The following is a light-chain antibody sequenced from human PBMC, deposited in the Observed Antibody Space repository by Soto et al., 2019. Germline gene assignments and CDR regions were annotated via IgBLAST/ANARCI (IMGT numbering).Light chain of an antibody. CDR1: QTISGW. J-gene: IGKJ1*01. CDR3: QHYNSYSEA. Sequence: DIQMTQSPSTLSASVGDTVTIPFRASQTISGWLAWYQQRPGKAPNLLIFDASTLDSGVPSRFSGSGSGTTFTLTISSLQPDDFATYDCQHYNSYSEAFGQGTKVEIK. CDR2: DAS. V-gene: IGKV1-5*01.